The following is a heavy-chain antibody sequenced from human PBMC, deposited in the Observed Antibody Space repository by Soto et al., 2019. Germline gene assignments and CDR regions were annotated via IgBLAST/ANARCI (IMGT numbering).Heavy chain of an antibody. Sequence: SETLSLTCTVSGGSISSSSYYWGWIRQPPGKGLEWIGSIYYSGSTYYNPSLKSRVTISVDTSKNQFSLKLSSVTAADTAVYYCARHISSSWYDGYYYGMDVWGQGTTVTVSS. V-gene: IGHV4-39*01. D-gene: IGHD6-13*01. J-gene: IGHJ6*02. CDR1: GGSISSSSYY. CDR3: ARHISSSWYDGYYYGMDV. CDR2: IYYSGST.